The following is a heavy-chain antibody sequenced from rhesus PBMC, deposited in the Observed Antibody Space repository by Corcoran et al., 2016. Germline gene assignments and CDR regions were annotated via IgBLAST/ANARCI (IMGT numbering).Heavy chain of an antibody. J-gene: IGHJ4*01. CDR1: GASISSTNR. CDR3: ARADGGYWGVQFLEWSRNDRYSWNKFDY. Sequence: QVQLQESGPGLVKPSETLSLTCAVSGASISSTNRWYLVRRPPRKGLEWFGNVGGYSDSTYHSPSHESRVTISKDTSKNQFSLKLSSVTAADTAVYYCARADGGYWGVQFLEWSRNDRYSWNKFDYWGQGVLVTVSS. D-gene: IGHD1-20*01. CDR2: VGGYSDST. V-gene: IGHV4S19*01.